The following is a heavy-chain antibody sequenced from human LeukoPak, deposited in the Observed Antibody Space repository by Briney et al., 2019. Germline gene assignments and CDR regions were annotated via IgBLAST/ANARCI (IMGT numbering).Heavy chain of an antibody. CDR1: GYTFTSYD. Sequence: GASVKVSCKASGYTFTSYDINWVRQATGQGLEWMGWMNPNSGNTGYAQKFQGRVTITRNTSISTAYMELSSLRSEDTAVYYCARVSLGVRGAFYYYYYMDVWGKGTTVTVSS. CDR2: MNPNSGNT. V-gene: IGHV1-8*03. J-gene: IGHJ6*03. CDR3: ARVSLGVRGAFYYYYYMDV. D-gene: IGHD3-10*01.